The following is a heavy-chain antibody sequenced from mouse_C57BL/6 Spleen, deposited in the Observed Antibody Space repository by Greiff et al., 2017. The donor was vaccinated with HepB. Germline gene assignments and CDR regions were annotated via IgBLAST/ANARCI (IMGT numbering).Heavy chain of an antibody. CDR1: GYTFTSYW. CDR2: IDPNSGGT. V-gene: IGHV1-72*01. J-gene: IGHJ1*03. D-gene: IGHD2-2*01. Sequence: VQLQQPGAELVKPGASVKLSCKASGYTFTSYWMHWVKQRPGRGLEWIGRIDPNSGGTKYNEKFKSKATLTVDKPSSTAYMQLSSLTSEDSAVYYCARRRSTMVTYWYFDVWGTGTTVTVSS. CDR3: ARRRSTMVTYWYFDV.